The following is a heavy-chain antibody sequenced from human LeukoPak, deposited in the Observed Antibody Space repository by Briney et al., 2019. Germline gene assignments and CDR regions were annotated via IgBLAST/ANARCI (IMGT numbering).Heavy chain of an antibody. J-gene: IGHJ4*02. V-gene: IGHV3-48*03. D-gene: IGHD5-18*01. CDR1: GFTFRSYG. CDR2: ITSSGSTI. CDR3: AKDSTAMVTYYFDY. Sequence: PGGSLRLSCAASGFTFRSYGMNWVRQAPGKGLEWVSYITSSGSTIYYADSVKGRFTISRDNAKNSLYLQMNSLRAEDTALYYCAKDSTAMVTYYFDYWGQGTLVTVSS.